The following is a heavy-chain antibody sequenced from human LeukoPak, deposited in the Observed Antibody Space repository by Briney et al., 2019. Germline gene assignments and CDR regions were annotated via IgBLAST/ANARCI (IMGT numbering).Heavy chain of an antibody. CDR3: AIIPGGGDGIATDI. CDR1: GGSISSGDSY. J-gene: IGHJ3*02. Sequence: PSETLSLTCTVSGGSISSGDSYWSWIRQPPGKGLEWIGYIDYSGSTYYNPSLKSRVTVSVDTSKNQLSLKLSSVTAADTAVYYCAIIPGGGDGIATDIWAQGPKVTV. CDR2: IDYSGST. D-gene: IGHD2-21*01. V-gene: IGHV4-30-4*01.